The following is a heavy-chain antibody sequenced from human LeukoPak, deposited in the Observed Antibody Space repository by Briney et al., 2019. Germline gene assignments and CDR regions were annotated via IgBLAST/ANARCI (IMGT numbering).Heavy chain of an antibody. Sequence: SETLSLTCAVSGASVSSASYWTWIRQPPGKGGGGSAHIYNGVKTNYNPSLKNRVTISVETSQNQFSLRLNSVTAADTAVYYCARENAVAGTRGNFDPWGQGTLVTVSS. V-gene: IGHV4-61*01. CDR2: IYNGVKT. CDR3: ARENAVAGTRGNFDP. J-gene: IGHJ5*02. D-gene: IGHD6-19*01. CDR1: GASVSSASY.